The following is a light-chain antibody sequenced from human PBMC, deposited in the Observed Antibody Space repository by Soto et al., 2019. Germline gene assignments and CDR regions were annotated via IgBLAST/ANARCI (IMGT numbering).Light chain of an antibody. CDR1: QRVSSSY. V-gene: IGKV3-20*01. CDR3: NKYGRSLSIT. Sequence: EIVLMQSPGTLPLSPGERATLSCRASQRVSSSYLASYQQKPGQAPRLLIFGSSSRATGIPDRFSASGSGTDFTLTISMLETKDLAVYYCNKYGRSLSITFGKRTPLEIK. J-gene: IGKJ5*01. CDR2: GSS.